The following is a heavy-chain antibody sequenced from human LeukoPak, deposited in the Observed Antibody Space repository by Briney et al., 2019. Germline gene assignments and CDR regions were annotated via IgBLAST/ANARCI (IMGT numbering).Heavy chain of an antibody. J-gene: IGHJ5*02. CDR1: GYTFTSYG. CDR3: AAAAGGSWFDP. D-gene: IGHD6-13*01. Sequence: ASVKVSCKASGYTFTSYGISWVRQAPGQGLEWMGGFDPEDGETIYAQKFQGRVTMTEDTSTDTAYMELSSLRSEDTAVYYCAAAAGGSWFDPWGQGTLVTVSS. V-gene: IGHV1-24*01. CDR2: FDPEDGET.